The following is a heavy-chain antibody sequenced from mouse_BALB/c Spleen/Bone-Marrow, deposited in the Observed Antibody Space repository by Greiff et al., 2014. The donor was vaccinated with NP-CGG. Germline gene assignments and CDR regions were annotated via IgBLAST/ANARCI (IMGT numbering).Heavy chain of an antibody. CDR3: AEGYDSWFAY. D-gene: IGHD2-2*01. CDR2: IDPANGNT. V-gene: IGHV14-3*02. CDR1: GFNIEDTY. Sequence: EVQRVESGAELVKPGASVKLSCTASGFNIEDTYVHWVKQRPEQGLEWIGRIDPANGNTKYDPKFQGKATVTSDTSSNTAYLHLSSLTSEDTAVYYCAEGYDSWFAYWGQGTLVTVSA. J-gene: IGHJ3*01.